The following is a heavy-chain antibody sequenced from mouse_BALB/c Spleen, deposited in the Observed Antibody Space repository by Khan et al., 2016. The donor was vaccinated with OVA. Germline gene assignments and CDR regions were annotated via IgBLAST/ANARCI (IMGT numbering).Heavy chain of an antibody. CDR2: ISYSGNT. Sequence: VQLKESGPGLVKPSQSLSLTCTVTGYSITSEYTWNWIRQFPGNKLEWMGFISYSGNTRYNPSLKSRISITRDTSKNQFFLQLNSVTSEDTATXYCTRKDYDDYDPFTYWGQGTLVTVSA. CDR1: GYSITSEYT. J-gene: IGHJ3*01. CDR3: TRKDYDDYDPFTY. D-gene: IGHD2-4*01. V-gene: IGHV3-2*02.